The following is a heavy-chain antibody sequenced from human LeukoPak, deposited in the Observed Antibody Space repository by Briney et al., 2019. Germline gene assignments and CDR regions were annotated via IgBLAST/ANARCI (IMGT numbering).Heavy chain of an antibody. CDR2: IRNDGGET. CDR3: SRVRASFDY. D-gene: IGHD3-10*01. Sequence: PGGSLRLSCVGSGFTFSDHWMHWVRQAPGRGLVWVSRIRNDGGETNYADSVKGRFTISRDNAKNTLFLQMNSLRAEDTAVYYRSRVRASFDYWGQGTLVTVAS. J-gene: IGHJ4*02. CDR1: GFTFSDHW. V-gene: IGHV3-74*01.